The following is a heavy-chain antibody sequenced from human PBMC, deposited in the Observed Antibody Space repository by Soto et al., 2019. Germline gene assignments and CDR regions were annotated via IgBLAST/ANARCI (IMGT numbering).Heavy chain of an antibody. CDR3: AKVARRGSAIDFDY. Sequence: QVQLVQSGAELKKPGASVKVSCKASGYTFSNYDMNWVRQATGQGPEWIGWVNPNNGETGYAQKFXGXVXXTTDISTTTAYMELTSLRSEATAIYYCAKVARRGSAIDFDYWGQGTLITVSS. CDR2: VNPNNGET. V-gene: IGHV1-8*01. CDR1: GYTFSNYD. D-gene: IGHD3-10*01. J-gene: IGHJ4*02.